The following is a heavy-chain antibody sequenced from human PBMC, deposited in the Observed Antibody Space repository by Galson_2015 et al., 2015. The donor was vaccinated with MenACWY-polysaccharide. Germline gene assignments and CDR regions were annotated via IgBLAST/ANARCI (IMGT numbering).Heavy chain of an antibody. Sequence: ETLSLTCTVSSGSFTSGNYYWGWIRQPPGKGLEYIVTIYNDGRIYNSPSLKSRVSISVDTSKSQFSLKLTSVAAADTAIYYCARGVGTTGFDSWGQGSLVTVSS. CDR2: IYNDGRI. CDR1: SGSFTSGNYY. V-gene: IGHV4-39*07. J-gene: IGHJ4*02. CDR3: ARGVGTTGFDS. D-gene: IGHD1-26*01.